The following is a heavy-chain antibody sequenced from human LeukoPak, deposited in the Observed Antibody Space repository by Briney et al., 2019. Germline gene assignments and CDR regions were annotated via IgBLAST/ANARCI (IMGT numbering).Heavy chain of an antibody. CDR3: AKGVGMAPINYGVDVFDI. D-gene: IGHD5-24*01. J-gene: IGHJ3*02. V-gene: IGHV3-7*03. Sequence: PGGSLRLSCAASGFTFNTYNMNWVCQAPGKGLEWVANIKQDGSEKYYVDSVKGRFTISRDNAKNSLYLQMNSLRAEDTAVYYCAKGVGMAPINYGVDVFDIWGQGTMVTVS. CDR1: GFTFNTYN. CDR2: IKQDGSEK.